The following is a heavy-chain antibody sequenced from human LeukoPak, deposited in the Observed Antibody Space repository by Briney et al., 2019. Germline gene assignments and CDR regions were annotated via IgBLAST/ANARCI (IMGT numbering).Heavy chain of an antibody. J-gene: IGHJ3*02. CDR2: ITSSSTV. V-gene: IGHV3-48*04. Sequence: PGGSLRLSCAASGFTFSNYSMNWVRQAPGKGLEWVSYITSSSTVYYAGSVKGRFTISRDNAKNSLFLQMNSLRAEDTAVYYCARESGSDAFDIWGQGTMVTVSS. CDR3: ARESGSDAFDI. CDR1: GFTFSNYS.